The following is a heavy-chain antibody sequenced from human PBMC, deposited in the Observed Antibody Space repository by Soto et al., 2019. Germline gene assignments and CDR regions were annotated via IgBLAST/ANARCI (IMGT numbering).Heavy chain of an antibody. CDR2: ISAYNGNT. CDR1: GYTFTSYG. Sequence: ASVKVSCKASGYTFTSYGISWVRQAPGQGLEWMGWISAYNGNTNYSQKLQGRVTITTDTSTSTAYMELSSLRSEDTAVYYCARDPVAVAGPPFDYWGQGTLVTVS. J-gene: IGHJ4*02. D-gene: IGHD6-19*01. V-gene: IGHV1-18*01. CDR3: ARDPVAVAGPPFDY.